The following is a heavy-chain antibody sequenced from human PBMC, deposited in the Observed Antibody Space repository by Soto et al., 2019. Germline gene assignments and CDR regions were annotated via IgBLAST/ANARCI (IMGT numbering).Heavy chain of an antibody. V-gene: IGHV4-4*02. Sequence: ASETLSLTCAVSCGSISSSKWWSWVRQPPGKGLEWIGEIYHSGSTNYYPSLKSRVTISVDKSKNQFSLKLSSVTAADTAVYYCARGPFYDISTGYSEDLDYWGQGTLVTVSS. CDR1: CGSISSSKW. CDR3: ARGPFYDISTGYSEDLDY. CDR2: IYHSGST. J-gene: IGHJ4*02. D-gene: IGHD3-9*01.